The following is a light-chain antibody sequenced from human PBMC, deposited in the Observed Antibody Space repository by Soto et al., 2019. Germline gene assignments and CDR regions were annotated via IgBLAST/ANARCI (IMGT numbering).Light chain of an antibody. J-gene: IGKJ2*03. V-gene: IGKV1-27*01. CDR1: QGINTY. Sequence: DIQMTQSPSSLSASVGDRVTITCRASQGINTYLAWYQQKPGKVPKLLIYAASTLQSGVPSRFSGSGSGTDFTLTISSLQPEDVATYYCQQYNSIPRCFGQGTKLEVK. CDR3: QQYNSIPRC. CDR2: AAS.